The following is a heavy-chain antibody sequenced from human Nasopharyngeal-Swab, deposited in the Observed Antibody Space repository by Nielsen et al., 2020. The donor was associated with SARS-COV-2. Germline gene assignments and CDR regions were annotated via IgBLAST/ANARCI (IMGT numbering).Heavy chain of an antibody. D-gene: IGHD3-3*01. CDR2: IYSGGSST. J-gene: IGHJ6*02. Sequence: LSLTCAASGFTFSSYAMSWVRQAPGKGLEWVSVIYSGGSSTYYADSVKGRFTISRDNSKNTLYLQMNSLRAEDTAVYYCAKDSITIFGVVTPPGYYGMDVWGQGTTVTVSS. CDR1: GFTFSSYA. V-gene: IGHV3-23*03. CDR3: AKDSITIFGVVTPPGYYGMDV.